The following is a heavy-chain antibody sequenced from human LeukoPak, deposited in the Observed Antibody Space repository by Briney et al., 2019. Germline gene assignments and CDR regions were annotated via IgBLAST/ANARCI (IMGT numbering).Heavy chain of an antibody. J-gene: IGHJ4*02. CDR1: GGSTSSGSYY. CDR2: IYTSGST. D-gene: IGHD2-2*01. CDR3: ARDNGYE. Sequence: SETLSLTCTVSGGSTSSGSYYWSWIRQPAGKGLEWIGRIYTSGSTNYNPSLKSRVTISVDTSKNQFSLKLSSVTAADTAVYYCARDNGYEWGQGTLVTVSS. V-gene: IGHV4-61*02.